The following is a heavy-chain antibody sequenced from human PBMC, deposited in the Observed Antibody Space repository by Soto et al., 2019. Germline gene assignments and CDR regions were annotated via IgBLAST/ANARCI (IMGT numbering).Heavy chain of an antibody. Sequence: RLSCAASGFTFSSYAMSWVRQAPGKGLEWVSAISGSGGSTYYADSVKGRFTISRDNSKNTLYLQMNSLRAEDTAVYYCAKVGGGSGSDVYYYYMDVWGKGTTVTVSS. CDR1: GFTFSSYA. J-gene: IGHJ6*03. D-gene: IGHD3-10*01. CDR3: AKVGGGSGSDVYYYYMDV. CDR2: ISGSGGST. V-gene: IGHV3-23*01.